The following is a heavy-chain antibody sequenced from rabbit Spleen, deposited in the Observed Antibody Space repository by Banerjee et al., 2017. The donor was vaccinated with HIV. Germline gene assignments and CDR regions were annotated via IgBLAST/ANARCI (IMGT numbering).Heavy chain of an antibody. CDR1: GFDFSSYS. CDR2: IYTGRGGT. J-gene: IGHJ6*01. Sequence: QLKETGGGLVHPGGSLTLSCKTSGFDFSSYSMSWVRQAPGKGLEWIGAIYTGRGGTDYANWVNGRFTISSDNAQYTVDLQMNSLTAADTATYFCARYYIFYGMDLWGQGTLVTVS. CDR3: ARYYIFYGMDL. D-gene: IGHD4-1*01. V-gene: IGHV1S7*01.